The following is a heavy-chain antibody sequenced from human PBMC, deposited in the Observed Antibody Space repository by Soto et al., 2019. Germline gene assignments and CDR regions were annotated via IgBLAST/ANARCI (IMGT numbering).Heavy chain of an antibody. CDR2: MNPNSGNT. CDR3: AMQTPGIEAAGTSRGGPNAAY. Sequence: QVKLVQSGAEVKKPGASVKVSCKASGYTFTSYDINWVRQATGQGLEWMGWMNPNSGNTGYAQKFQGRVTMTRNTSIRTAYIELSSLRSEDTAVYYCAMQTPGIEAAGTSRGGPNAAYWGQGTLVTVSS. CDR1: GYTFTSYD. J-gene: IGHJ4*02. V-gene: IGHV1-8*01. D-gene: IGHD6-13*01.